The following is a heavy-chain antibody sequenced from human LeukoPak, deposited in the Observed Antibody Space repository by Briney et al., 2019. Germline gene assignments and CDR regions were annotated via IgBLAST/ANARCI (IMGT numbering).Heavy chain of an antibody. Sequence: PSETLSLTCSVSGGSISSSGYYWTWIRQPPGKGLEWVGSIYYSGNTYYNSSLKSRVTISEDTSKNRFSLMLTSVTAADTAVYYCARQVSDYFYYYIDVWGEGTTVIVSS. CDR3: ARQVSDYFYYYIDV. J-gene: IGHJ6*03. V-gene: IGHV4-39*01. CDR1: GGSISSSGYY. CDR2: IYYSGNT.